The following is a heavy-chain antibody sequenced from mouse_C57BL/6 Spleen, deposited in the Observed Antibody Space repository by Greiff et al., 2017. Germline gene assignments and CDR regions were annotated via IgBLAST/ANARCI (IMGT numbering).Heavy chain of an antibody. D-gene: IGHD1-1*01. Sequence: VQLQQPGTELVKPGASVKLSCKASGYTFTSYWMHWVKQRPGQGLEWIGNINPSNGGTNYNEKFKSKGTLTVDNSSSTAYMQLSSLTSEDSAVYYCARPYYYGSSYNYAMDDWGQGTSVTVSS. CDR2: INPSNGGT. V-gene: IGHV1-53*01. J-gene: IGHJ4*01. CDR1: GYTFTSYW. CDR3: ARPYYYGSSYNYAMDD.